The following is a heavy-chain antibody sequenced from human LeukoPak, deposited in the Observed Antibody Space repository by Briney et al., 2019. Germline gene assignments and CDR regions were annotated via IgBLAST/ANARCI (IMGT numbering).Heavy chain of an antibody. Sequence: GASVKVSCKASGYTYTSYAMNWVRQAPGQGLEWMGWINTNTGNPTYAQGFTGRFVFSLDTSVSTAYLQISSLKAEDTAVYYCVGGSTPFDYWGQGTLVTVSS. D-gene: IGHD2-15*01. CDR2: INTNTGNP. V-gene: IGHV7-4-1*02. CDR3: VGGSTPFDY. CDR1: GYTYTSYA. J-gene: IGHJ4*02.